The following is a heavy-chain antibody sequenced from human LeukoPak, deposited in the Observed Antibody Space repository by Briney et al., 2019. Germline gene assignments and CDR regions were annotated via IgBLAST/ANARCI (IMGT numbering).Heavy chain of an antibody. D-gene: IGHD3-22*01. Sequence: GGSLRLSCAASGFIFSDYYMSWIRQAPGKGLEWVSYISSSGSTIYYADSVKGRFTISRDNAKNSLYLQMNSLRAEDTAVYYCARAPPRGYYDSSGLGDAFDIWGQGTMVTVSS. V-gene: IGHV3-11*01. CDR3: ARAPPRGYYDSSGLGDAFDI. CDR1: GFIFSDYY. CDR2: ISSSGSTI. J-gene: IGHJ3*02.